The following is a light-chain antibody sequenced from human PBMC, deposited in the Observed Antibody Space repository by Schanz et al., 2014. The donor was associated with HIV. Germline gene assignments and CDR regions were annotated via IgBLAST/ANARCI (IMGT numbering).Light chain of an antibody. CDR1: QDIGND. CDR2: AAS. Sequence: DIQMTQSPSSQSASVGDRVTITCRASQDIGNDLGWYQQKPGQAPKRLIYAASKLQSGVPSRFIGSGSGTDFTLTISSLQPEDFATYYCQQSYTTPWTFGQGTKVEIK. V-gene: IGKV1-39*01. J-gene: IGKJ1*01. CDR3: QQSYTTPWT.